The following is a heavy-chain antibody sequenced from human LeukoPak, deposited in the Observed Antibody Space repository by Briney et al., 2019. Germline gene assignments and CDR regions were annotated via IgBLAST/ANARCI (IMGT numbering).Heavy chain of an antibody. J-gene: IGHJ4*02. CDR2: ISYDGSNK. V-gene: IGHV3-30-3*01. D-gene: IGHD6-19*01. CDR1: GFTFSSYA. Sequence: GGSLRLSCAASGFTFSSYAMHWVRQAPGKGLEWVTLISYDGSNKYYADSVKGRFTISRDNSKNTLYLQMNSLRAEDTAVYYCARDPSSSGWYRFDCWGQGALVTVSS. CDR3: ARDPSSSGWYRFDC.